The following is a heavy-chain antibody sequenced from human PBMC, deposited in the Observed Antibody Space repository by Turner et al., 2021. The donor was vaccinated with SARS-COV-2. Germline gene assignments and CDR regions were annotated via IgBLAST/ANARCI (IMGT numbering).Heavy chain of an antibody. J-gene: IGHJ3*02. Sequence: EVQTLESGGGLVQPGGSLRLSCSASGFTFRDYAMSWVRRAPGKGPDWVSVISGSGGRTLYADSAKGRFTISRDNSKSALYLQMDSLRVEDTAIYYCAKTPYSSSGRGDGFDIWGQGTLVTVSS. CDR2: ISGSGGRT. D-gene: IGHD6-6*01. V-gene: IGHV3-23*01. CDR3: AKTPYSSSGRGDGFDI. CDR1: GFTFRDYA.